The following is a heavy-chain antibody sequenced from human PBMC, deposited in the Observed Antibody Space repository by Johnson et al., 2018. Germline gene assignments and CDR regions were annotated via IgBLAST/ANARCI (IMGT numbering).Heavy chain of an antibody. CDR3: SAAGSGGVATYYYYGMDV. Sequence: QLVQSGAEVKKPGTSVKVSCKASGFTFTSSAVQWVRQARGQRLEWIGWIVVGSGNTNYAQKFQERVTITRDMSTSTAYMELSSLRYEDPAVYYCSAAGSGGVATYYYYGMDVWGQGTTVTVSS. V-gene: IGHV1-58*01. J-gene: IGHJ6*02. CDR1: GFTFTSSA. CDR2: IVVGSGNT. D-gene: IGHD5-12*01.